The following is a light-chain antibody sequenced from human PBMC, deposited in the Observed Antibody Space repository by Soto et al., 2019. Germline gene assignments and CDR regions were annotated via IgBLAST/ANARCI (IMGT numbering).Light chain of an antibody. V-gene: IGKV1-5*03. J-gene: IGKJ1*01. Sequence: DIQMTQSPSTLSASVGDRVTITCRASQSISSWLAWYQQKPGKAPKLLIYKASSLESGVPSRFSGSGSGTEFTLKISSLQPDEFATYYCQRYIRLWTFGQGTKVEIK. CDR1: QSISSW. CDR2: KAS. CDR3: QRYIRLWT.